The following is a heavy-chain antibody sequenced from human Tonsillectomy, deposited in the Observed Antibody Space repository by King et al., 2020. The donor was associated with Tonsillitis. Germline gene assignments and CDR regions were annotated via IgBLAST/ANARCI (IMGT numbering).Heavy chain of an antibody. CDR3: ARTQGYSSGWYEGYYFDY. J-gene: IGHJ4*02. D-gene: IGHD6-19*01. CDR1: GVSLSTNGMC. CDR2: INWDDDK. V-gene: IGHV2-70*01. Sequence: TLKESGPALVKPTQTLTLTCTFSGVSLSTNGMCVSWIRQPPGKALERLALINWDDDKYYSTSLKTRLTSSKETSKNQVVLTMTNMDPVDTATYYCARTQGYSSGWYEGYYFDYWGQGTLVTVSS.